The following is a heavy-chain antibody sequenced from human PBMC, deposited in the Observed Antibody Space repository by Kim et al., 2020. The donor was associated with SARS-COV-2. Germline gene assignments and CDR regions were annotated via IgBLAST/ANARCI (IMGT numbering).Heavy chain of an antibody. CDR2: SYYSVST. D-gene: IGHD6-19*01. Sequence: SETLSLTCTVSGGSISSFYWSWIRQSPGKGLEWIGYSYYSVSTNYNPSLKSRVTILVDTSKNQFSLKLTSVTPADTAVYYCARAGAVAGLYAFDIWGQGTVVPVS. J-gene: IGHJ3*02. CDR3: ARAGAVAGLYAFDI. CDR1: GGSISSFY. V-gene: IGHV4-59*01.